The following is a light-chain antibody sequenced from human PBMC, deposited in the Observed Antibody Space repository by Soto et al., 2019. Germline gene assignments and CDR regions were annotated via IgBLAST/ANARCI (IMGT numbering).Light chain of an antibody. V-gene: IGLV1-47*01. Sequence: QSVLTQPPSASGTPGQRVTISCSGSSSNSGSNYVYWYQQLPGTAPKLLIYRNNQRPSGVPDRFSGSKSGTSASLAISGLRSEDDADYYCAAWDDSLSGQVFGGGTKLTVL. CDR2: RNN. J-gene: IGLJ2*01. CDR3: AAWDDSLSGQV. CDR1: SSNSGSNY.